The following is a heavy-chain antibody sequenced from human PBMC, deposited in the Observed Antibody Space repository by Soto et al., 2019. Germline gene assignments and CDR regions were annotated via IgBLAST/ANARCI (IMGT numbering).Heavy chain of an antibody. CDR1: GFTFSSYD. V-gene: IGHV3-64*01. Sequence: EVPLAESGGGMVQPGGSLRLSCVASGFTFSSYDMHWVRQAPGKGLEYVSSISRNGGTTYYGNSVKGRFTISRDNSKNTLYLQMGSLRAEDMAVYYCVRRVSGNYDYWGQGTLVTVSS. J-gene: IGHJ4*02. CDR3: VRRVSGNYDY. CDR2: ISRNGGTT. D-gene: IGHD1-7*01.